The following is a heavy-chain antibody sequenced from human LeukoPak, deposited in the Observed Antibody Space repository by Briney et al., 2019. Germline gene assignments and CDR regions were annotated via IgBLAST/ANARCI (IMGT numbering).Heavy chain of an antibody. D-gene: IGHD6-6*01. V-gene: IGHV1-8*01. J-gene: IGHJ4*02. Sequence: ASVEVSCKASGYTFTSYDINWVRQATGQGLEWMGWMNPNSGNTGYAQKFQGRVTMTRNTSISTAYMELSSLRFDDTAVYYCARYSNSGGDNWGQGNLVTVSS. CDR2: MNPNSGNT. CDR1: GYTFTSYD. CDR3: ARYSNSGGDN.